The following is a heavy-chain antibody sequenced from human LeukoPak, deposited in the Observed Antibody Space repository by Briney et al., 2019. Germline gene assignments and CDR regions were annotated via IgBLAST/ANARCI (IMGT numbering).Heavy chain of an antibody. CDR2: IKSKTDGGTT. V-gene: IGHV3-15*01. Sequence: GGSLRLSCAASGFTFSNAWMSWVRQAPGKGLEWVGRIKSKTDGGTTDYTATVKGRFTISRDDSKNTLYLQMNSLKTEDTAVYYCTAISYDSSGYYFDYWGQGTLVTVSS. CDR3: TAISYDSSGYYFDY. J-gene: IGHJ4*02. CDR1: GFTFSNAW. D-gene: IGHD3-22*01.